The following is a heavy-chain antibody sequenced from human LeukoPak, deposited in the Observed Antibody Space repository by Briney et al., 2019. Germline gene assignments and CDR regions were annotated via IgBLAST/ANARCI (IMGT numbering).Heavy chain of an antibody. V-gene: IGHV4-61*02. CDR2: IYTSGGT. Sequence: SQTLSLTCTVSGSSISSGGYFWSWIRQPAGKGLEWIGRIYTSGGTNYNPSLNSRVTVSIDTSTNQFSLRLTSVTAADTAVYYCATYCSHTSCHTGGGFQHWGQGTLVTVSS. CDR1: GSSISSGGYF. D-gene: IGHD2-2*02. CDR3: ATYCSHTSCHTGGGFQH. J-gene: IGHJ1*01.